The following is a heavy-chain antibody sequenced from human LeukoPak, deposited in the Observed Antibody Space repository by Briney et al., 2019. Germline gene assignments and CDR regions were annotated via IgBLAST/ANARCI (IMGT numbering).Heavy chain of an antibody. Sequence: PGGSLRLSCAAPGFTFSAPWMTSVRQAPGKGLEWVTNINQDGSEKYYVDSVKGRFTISRDNARNALYLQMNSLRTEDTAVYYCARGDRGFDYWGQGTLVTVSS. CDR1: GFTFSAPW. CDR3: ARGDRGFDY. V-gene: IGHV3-7*01. J-gene: IGHJ4*02. CDR2: INQDGSEK.